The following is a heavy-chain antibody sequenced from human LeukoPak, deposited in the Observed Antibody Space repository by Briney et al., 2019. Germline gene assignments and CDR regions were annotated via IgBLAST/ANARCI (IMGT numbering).Heavy chain of an antibody. CDR1: GFTFSSYA. CDR2: ISSSSSYI. Sequence: GGSLRLSCAASGFTFSSYAMTWVRQAPGKGLEWVSSISSSSSYIYYADSVKGRFTISRDNAKNSLSLQMNSLRDEDTAVYYCARVSRYCSTTSCYANYFDSWGQGTLVTVSS. D-gene: IGHD2-2*01. J-gene: IGHJ4*02. V-gene: IGHV3-21*01. CDR3: ARVSRYCSTTSCYANYFDS.